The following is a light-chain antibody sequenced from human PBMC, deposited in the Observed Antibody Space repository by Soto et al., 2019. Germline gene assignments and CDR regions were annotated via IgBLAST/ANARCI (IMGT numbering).Light chain of an antibody. V-gene: IGKV3-15*01. CDR2: GAY. CDR3: QQRSNWPPN. Sequence: EFVWTQSPGTLSLSPGERATLTCRASQSVSSNLAWYQQKPGQAPRLLIYGAYTRAAGVPARFSGSGSGTEFTLTITSLQSEDIALYYCQQRSNWPPNFGQGTRLEIK. J-gene: IGKJ5*01. CDR1: QSVSSN.